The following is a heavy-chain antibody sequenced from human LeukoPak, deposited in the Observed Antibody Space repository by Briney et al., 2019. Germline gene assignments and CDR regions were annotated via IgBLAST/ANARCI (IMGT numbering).Heavy chain of an antibody. CDR3: ARDRAGWYYFDY. CDR2: ISSSGSTL. V-gene: IGHV3-48*03. Sequence: GGSLRLSCAASGFTFSSYAMNWVRQAPGKGLEWVSYISSSGSTLYYADSVKGRFTISRDDAKNSLFLQMNSLRAEDTAIYYCARDRAGWYYFDYWGQGSLATVSS. D-gene: IGHD6-19*01. CDR1: GFTFSSYA. J-gene: IGHJ4*02.